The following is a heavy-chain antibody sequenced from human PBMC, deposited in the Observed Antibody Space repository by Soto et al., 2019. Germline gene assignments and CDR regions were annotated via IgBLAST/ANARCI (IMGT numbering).Heavy chain of an antibody. D-gene: IGHD3-10*01. CDR2: IYYNGTT. Sequence: PSETLSLTCTVSGCYISSPNSYWSWNRQHPGKGLEWIGHIYYNGTTYYNPTLKSRVSISVDTSKNQFSLKLSSVTAADTAVYYCAREPRLLIWFGELPDWGRGTLVTVS. J-gene: IGHJ4*02. CDR1: GCYISSPNSY. V-gene: IGHV4-31*03. CDR3: AREPRLLIWFGELPD.